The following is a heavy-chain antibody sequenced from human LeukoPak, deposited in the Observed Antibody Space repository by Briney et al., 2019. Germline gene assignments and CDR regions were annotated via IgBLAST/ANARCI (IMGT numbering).Heavy chain of an antibody. J-gene: IGHJ3*02. D-gene: IGHD4-17*01. Sequence: ASVKVSCKASGYTFTSYDINWVRQATGQGLEWMGWMNPNSGNTGYAQKFQGRVTMARNTSISTAYMELSSLRSEDTAVYYCARSKYGDYDAFDIWGQGTMVTVSS. CDR3: ARSKYGDYDAFDI. CDR2: MNPNSGNT. CDR1: GYTFTSYD. V-gene: IGHV1-8*01.